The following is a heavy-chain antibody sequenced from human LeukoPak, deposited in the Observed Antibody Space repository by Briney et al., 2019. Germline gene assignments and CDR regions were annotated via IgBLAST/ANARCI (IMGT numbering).Heavy chain of an antibody. V-gene: IGHV1-8*03. Sequence: ASVKVSCKASGYTFSSYDINWVRQAAGQGLEWMGWMNPKTGNTGFSQRFQGRVTITRDTPISTAYMELSRLTSEDTGVYYCTRGLPRDGLVVIAAANEYWGQGSLVTVSS. D-gene: IGHD2-2*01. CDR2: MNPKTGNT. CDR3: TRGLPRDGLVVIAAANEY. CDR1: GYTFSSYD. J-gene: IGHJ4*02.